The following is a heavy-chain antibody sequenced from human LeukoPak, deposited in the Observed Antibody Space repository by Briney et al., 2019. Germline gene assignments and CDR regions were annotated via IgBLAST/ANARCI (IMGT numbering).Heavy chain of an antibody. CDR2: INPNSGGT. D-gene: IGHD6-6*01. J-gene: IGHJ4*02. CDR3: ARVGGRYSSSYYFDY. CDR1: GYTFTDYY. Sequence: ASVKVSCKASGYTFTDYYMHWVRQAPGQGLEWMGWINPNSGGTNYAQKFQGRVTMTRDTSISTAYMELSRLRSDDTAVYYCARVGGRYSSSYYFDYWGQGTLVTVSS. V-gene: IGHV1-2*02.